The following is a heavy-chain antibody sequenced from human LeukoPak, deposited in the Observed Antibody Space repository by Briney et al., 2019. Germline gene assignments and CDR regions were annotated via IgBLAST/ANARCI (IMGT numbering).Heavy chain of an antibody. CDR3: ARDRQLERRGLAY. J-gene: IGHJ4*02. Sequence: PSETLSLTCTVSGDSMSNYYCSWIRQPPGKGLEWIGFVYYSGSTNYNPSLKSRVTISIDTSKNQFSLKLSSVTPADTAVYYCARDRQLERRGLAYWGQGALVTVSS. V-gene: IGHV4-59*01. D-gene: IGHD1-1*01. CDR2: VYYSGST. CDR1: GDSMSNYY.